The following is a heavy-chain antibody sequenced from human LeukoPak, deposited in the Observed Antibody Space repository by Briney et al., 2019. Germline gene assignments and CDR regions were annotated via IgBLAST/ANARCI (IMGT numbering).Heavy chain of an antibody. Sequence: GGSLRLSCTASGFTFGDYAMSWVRQAPGKGLEWVGCIRSKAYGGTTEYAASVKGRFTISRDDSKSIAYLQMNSLKTEDTAVYYCTRGINWFDPWGQGTLVTVSS. D-gene: IGHD2-15*01. CDR1: GFTFGDYA. CDR3: TRGINWFDP. J-gene: IGHJ5*02. CDR2: IRSKAYGGTT. V-gene: IGHV3-49*04.